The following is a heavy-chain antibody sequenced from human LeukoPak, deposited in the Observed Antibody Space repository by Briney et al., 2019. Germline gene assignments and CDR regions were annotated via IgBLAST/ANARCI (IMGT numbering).Heavy chain of an antibody. Sequence: SETLSLTCTVSASSISSRSWGWIRQPPGKGLEWIGYDSNNGDINYNPALKSRVTISVDTSKRQFSLKLSSVTAADTAVYYCARDNWGSLDYWGQGILVTVSS. J-gene: IGHJ4*02. CDR3: ARDNWGSLDY. CDR2: DSNNGDI. CDR1: ASSISSRS. V-gene: IGHV4-59*11. D-gene: IGHD7-27*01.